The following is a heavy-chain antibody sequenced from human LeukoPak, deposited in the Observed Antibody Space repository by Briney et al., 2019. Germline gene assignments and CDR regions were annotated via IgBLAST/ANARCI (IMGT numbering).Heavy chain of an antibody. V-gene: IGHV3-74*01. J-gene: IGHJ4*02. CDR3: ARVIYSGWQGELSD. D-gene: IGHD6-19*01. CDR1: GFTLSGYW. Sequence: GGSLTLSCAASGFTLSGYWMHWVRQAPGKGLVWVSRINSDGSTTSYADSVMGRFTISRDNAKNTLYLQMNSLRAEDTAVYYCARVIYSGWQGELSDWGQGTLVTVSS. CDR2: INSDGSTT.